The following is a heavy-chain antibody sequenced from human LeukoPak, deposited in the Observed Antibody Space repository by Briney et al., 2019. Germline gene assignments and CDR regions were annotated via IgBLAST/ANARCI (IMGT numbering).Heavy chain of an antibody. CDR1: GFTFSDYY. CDR2: ISSSGSTI. D-gene: IGHD3-3*01. CDR3: ARGGLTIFGVVIAVPFDY. J-gene: IGHJ4*02. V-gene: IGHV3-11*01. Sequence: GGSLRLSCAASGFTFSDYYMSWIRRAPGKGLEWVSYISSSGSTIYYADSVKGRFTISRDNAKNSLYLQMNSLRAEDTAVYYCARGGLTIFGVVIAVPFDYWGQGTLVTVSS.